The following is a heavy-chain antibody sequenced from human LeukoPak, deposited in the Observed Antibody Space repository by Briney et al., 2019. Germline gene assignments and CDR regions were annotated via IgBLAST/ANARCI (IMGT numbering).Heavy chain of an antibody. V-gene: IGHV1-18*01. CDR1: GYTFTSYG. D-gene: IGHD6-19*01. CDR2: ISAYNGNT. Sequence: ASVKVSCKASGYTFTSYGISWVRQAPGQGLEWMGWISAYNGNTNYAQKLQGRVTMTTDTSTSTAYMELRSLRSDDTAVYYCAREAGYSSGWYDRWGLGVTYYYYGMDVWGQGTTVTVSS. J-gene: IGHJ6*02. CDR3: AREAGYSSGWYDRWGLGVTYYYYGMDV.